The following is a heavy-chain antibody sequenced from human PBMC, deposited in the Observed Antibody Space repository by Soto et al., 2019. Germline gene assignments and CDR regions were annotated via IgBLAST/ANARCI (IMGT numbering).Heavy chain of an antibody. CDR2: MNPNSGNT. V-gene: IGHV1-8*01. Sequence: ASVKVSCKSSGYTFTSYDINWVRQATGQRLEWMGWMNPNSGNTGYAQKFQGRVTMTRNTSISTAYMELSSLRSEDTAVYYCARTQRRTIFGVVIPGRFDPWGQGTLVTVSS. D-gene: IGHD3-3*01. J-gene: IGHJ5*02. CDR1: GYTFTSYD. CDR3: ARTQRRTIFGVVIPGRFDP.